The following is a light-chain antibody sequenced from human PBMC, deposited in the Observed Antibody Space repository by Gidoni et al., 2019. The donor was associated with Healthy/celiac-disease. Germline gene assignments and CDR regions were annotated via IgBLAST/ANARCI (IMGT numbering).Light chain of an antibody. J-gene: IGKJ4*01. Sequence: IKMTQCPSCLSESVGDRVTITFRASQSISSYVNWYQQKPGKAPKLLIYAASSLQSGVPSRFSDSVSGTDVTLAISVQQSDDWTIYYWQQIHRTPLTFGGXTKLEIK. CDR3: QQIHRTPLT. CDR2: AAS. CDR1: QSISSY. V-gene: IGKV1-39*01.